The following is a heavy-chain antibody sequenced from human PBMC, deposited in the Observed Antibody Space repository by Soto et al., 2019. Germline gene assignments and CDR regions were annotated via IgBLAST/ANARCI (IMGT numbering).Heavy chain of an antibody. Sequence: PSETLSLTCAVYGGSFSGYYWSWIRQPPGKGLEWIGEINHSGSTNYNPSLKSRVTISVDTSKNQFSLKLSSVTAADTAVYYCARSSAYSSSWYGGLDYWGQGTLVTVSS. CDR2: INHSGST. J-gene: IGHJ4*02. D-gene: IGHD6-13*01. V-gene: IGHV4-34*01. CDR1: GGSFSGYY. CDR3: ARSSAYSSSWYGGLDY.